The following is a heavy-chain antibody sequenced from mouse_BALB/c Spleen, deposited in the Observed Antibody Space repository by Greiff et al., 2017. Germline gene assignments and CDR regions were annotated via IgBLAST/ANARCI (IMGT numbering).Heavy chain of an antibody. Sequence: VKLMESGPGLVAPSQSLSITCTVSGFSLTSYGVHWVRQPPGKGLEWLGVIWAGGSTNYNSALMSRLSISKDNSKSQVFLNMNSLQTDDTAMYYCARDHDYDAMDYWGQGTSVTVSS. J-gene: IGHJ4*01. CDR1: GFSLTSYG. CDR2: IWAGGST. CDR3: ARDHDYDAMDY. V-gene: IGHV2-9*02.